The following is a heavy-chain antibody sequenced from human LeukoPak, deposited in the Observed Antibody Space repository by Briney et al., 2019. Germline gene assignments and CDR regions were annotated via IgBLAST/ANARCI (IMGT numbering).Heavy chain of an antibody. D-gene: IGHD1-14*01. Sequence: PGGSLRLSCAASGFTFSSYAMSWVRQAPGKGLEWVSVISGSGGSTYYADSVKGRFTISRDNSKNTLYLQMNSLRAEDTAVYYCATTGRVSVDYWGQGTLVTVSS. CDR2: ISGSGGST. CDR3: ATTGRVSVDY. J-gene: IGHJ4*02. V-gene: IGHV3-23*01. CDR1: GFTFSSYA.